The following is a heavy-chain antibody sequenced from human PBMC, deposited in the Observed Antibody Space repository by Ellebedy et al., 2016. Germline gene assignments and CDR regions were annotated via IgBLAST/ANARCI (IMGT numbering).Heavy chain of an antibody. D-gene: IGHD1-14*01. CDR2: INPSSTDT. J-gene: IGHJ6*03. Sequence: GGSLRLSCAASGFTFSSYSLGWVRQAAGKGLEWVSSINPSSTDTYYAGSVKGRFTISRDNSKNTLYLQMSSLRAEDTAVYYCVKGDPGIVHQSMHVWGKGTTVAVSS. CDR1: GFTFSSYS. CDR3: VKGDPGIVHQSMHV. V-gene: IGHV3-23*01.